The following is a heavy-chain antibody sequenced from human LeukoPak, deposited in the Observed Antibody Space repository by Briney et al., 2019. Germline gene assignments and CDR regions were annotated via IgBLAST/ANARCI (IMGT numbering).Heavy chain of an antibody. J-gene: IGHJ4*02. CDR3: ARSGGPQPTTD. CDR1: GFTFSSYA. Sequence: GGSLRLSCAASGFTFSSYAMSWVRQAPGKGLEWVSAISGSSSYIYYADSVKGRFTISRDNAKNSLYLQMNSLRAEDTAVYYCARSGGPQPTTDWGQGTLVTVSS. V-gene: IGHV3-21*01. CDR2: ISGSSSYI. D-gene: IGHD1-1*01.